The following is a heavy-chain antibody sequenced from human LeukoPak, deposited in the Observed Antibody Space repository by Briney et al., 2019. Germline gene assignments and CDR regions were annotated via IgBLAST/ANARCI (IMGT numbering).Heavy chain of an antibody. J-gene: IGHJ3*02. CDR2: IYHSGST. Sequence: PSETLSLTCAMSGYSISSGYYWGWVRQPPGKGLEWIGIIYHSGSTFFNPSLKSRVTISVDTSKNHLSLKLSSVTAADTAVCYCARLGARNAFDIWGQGTVVTVSS. CDR1: GYSISSGYY. V-gene: IGHV4-38-2*01. CDR3: ARLGARNAFDI.